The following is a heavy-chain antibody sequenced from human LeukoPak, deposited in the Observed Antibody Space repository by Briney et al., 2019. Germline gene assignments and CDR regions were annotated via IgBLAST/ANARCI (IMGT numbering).Heavy chain of an antibody. CDR3: AKSMDSSGWYPKGDY. V-gene: IGHV3-23*01. CDR1: GFTFSSYA. J-gene: IGHJ4*02. CDR2: ISGSGGST. Sequence: QSGGSLRLSCAASGFTFSSYAMSWVRQAPGKGLEWVSAISGSGGSTYYADSVKGRFTISRDNSKNTLYLQMNSLRAEDTAVYYCAKSMDSSGWYPKGDYWGQGTLVTVSS. D-gene: IGHD6-19*01.